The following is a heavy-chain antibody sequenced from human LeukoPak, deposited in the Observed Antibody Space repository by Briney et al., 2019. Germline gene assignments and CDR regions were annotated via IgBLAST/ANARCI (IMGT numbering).Heavy chain of an antibody. D-gene: IGHD1-26*01. Sequence: GGSLRLSCAASGFTFSSYSMNWVRQAPGKGLEWVSAISGSGGSTYYADSVKGRFTISRDNSKNTLYLQMNSLRAEDTAVYYCAKDRERDTYYYYMDVWGKGTTVTVSS. CDR3: AKDRERDTYYYYMDV. V-gene: IGHV3-23*01. J-gene: IGHJ6*03. CDR2: ISGSGGST. CDR1: GFTFSSYS.